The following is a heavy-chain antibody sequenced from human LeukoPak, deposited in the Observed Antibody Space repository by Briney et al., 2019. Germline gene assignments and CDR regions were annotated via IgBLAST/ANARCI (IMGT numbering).Heavy chain of an antibody. Sequence: GGSLRLSCAASGFTFSSYAMSWVRQAPGKGLEWVSSIGSSSSYIYHADSVKGRFTISRDNAKNSLYLQMDSLRAEDTAVYYCARLYDSSGYYFGYWGQGTLVTVSS. J-gene: IGHJ4*02. V-gene: IGHV3-21*01. D-gene: IGHD3-22*01. CDR1: GFTFSSYA. CDR2: IGSSSSYI. CDR3: ARLYDSSGYYFGY.